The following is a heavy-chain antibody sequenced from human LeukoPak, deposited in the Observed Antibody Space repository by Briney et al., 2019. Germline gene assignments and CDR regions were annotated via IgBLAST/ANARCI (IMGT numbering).Heavy chain of an antibody. Sequence: GGSLRLSCTASGLAFSRYGMHWARQAPGKGLEWVAFMQYDGSQIYYVDSVKGRFTISRDNSKNALYLQMNSLRPEDTAIYYCAGKAAAFYFDYWGQGTLVTVSS. V-gene: IGHV3-30*02. D-gene: IGHD6-13*01. CDR2: MQYDGSQI. J-gene: IGHJ4*02. CDR1: GLAFSRYG. CDR3: AGKAAAFYFDY.